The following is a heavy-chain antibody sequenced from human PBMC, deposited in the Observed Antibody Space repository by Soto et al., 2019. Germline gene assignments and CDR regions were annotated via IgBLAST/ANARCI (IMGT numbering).Heavy chain of an antibody. V-gene: IGHV3-66*01. Sequence: GGSLRLSCTASGLTVDINHMSWVRQAPGKGLEWVSLIYNDGRTYYADSVKGRFTFSRDNSKNTLYLQMNSLRADDTAVYYCARDGAPRIAVARTRFDSPGQGTRVTVSS. CDR3: ARDGAPRIAVARTRFDS. D-gene: IGHD6-19*01. CDR2: IYNDGRT. J-gene: IGHJ5*01. CDR1: GLTVDINH.